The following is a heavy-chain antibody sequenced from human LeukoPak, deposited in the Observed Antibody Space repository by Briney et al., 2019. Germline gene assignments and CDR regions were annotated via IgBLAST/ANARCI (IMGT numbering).Heavy chain of an antibody. Sequence: SETLSLTCTVSGGSISSGDYYWSWIRQPPGKGLEWIGYIYYSGSTYYNPSLKSRVTISVDTSKNQFSLKLSSVTAADTAVYYCARVRRVQLWLKGYYYYYMDVWGKGTTVTVSS. CDR2: IYYSGST. CDR3: ARVRRVQLWLKGYYYYYMDV. V-gene: IGHV4-30-4*08. CDR1: GGSISSGDYY. D-gene: IGHD5-18*01. J-gene: IGHJ6*03.